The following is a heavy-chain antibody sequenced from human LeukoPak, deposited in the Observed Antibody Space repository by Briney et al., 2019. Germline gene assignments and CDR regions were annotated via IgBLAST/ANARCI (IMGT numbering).Heavy chain of an antibody. V-gene: IGHV4-34*01. J-gene: IGHJ6*04. CDR2: INHSGST. D-gene: IGHD2-2*01. Sequence: SETLSLTCAVYGRSFSGYYWSWIRQPPGKGLEWIGEINHSGSTNYNPSLKSRVTISVDTSKNQFSLKLSSVTAADTAVYYCARLRLGYCSSTSCHLVSDYYGMDVWGRGTTVTVSS. CDR1: GRSFSGYY. CDR3: ARLRLGYCSSTSCHLVSDYYGMDV.